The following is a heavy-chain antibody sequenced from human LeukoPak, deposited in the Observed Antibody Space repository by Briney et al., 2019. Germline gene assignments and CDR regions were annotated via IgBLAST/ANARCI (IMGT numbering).Heavy chain of an antibody. CDR1: GFTVSSNY. J-gene: IGHJ4*02. D-gene: IGHD6-19*01. CDR3: ARDAYSSGWYSDY. Sequence: GGSLRLSCAASGFTVSSNYMSWVRQAPGKGLEWVSVIYSGGSTYYAGSVKGRFTISRDNSKNTLYLQMNSLRAEDTAVYYCARDAYSSGWYSDYWGQGTLVTVSS. CDR2: IYSGGST. V-gene: IGHV3-53*01.